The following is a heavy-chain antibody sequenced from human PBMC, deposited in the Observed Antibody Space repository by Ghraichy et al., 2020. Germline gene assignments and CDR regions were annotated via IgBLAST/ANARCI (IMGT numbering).Heavy chain of an antibody. J-gene: IGHJ4*02. Sequence: GGSLRLSCAASGFSFSAYWMHWFRQTPGKKLMWVSHINVDGSTRTYADSVKGRFTISRDNAKNTLFLQMDSLRAEDTGVCYCAKDLTWNQADYWGQGALVTVSS. V-gene: IGHV3-74*01. D-gene: IGHD1-1*01. CDR1: GFSFSAYW. CDR2: INVDGSTR. CDR3: AKDLTWNQADY.